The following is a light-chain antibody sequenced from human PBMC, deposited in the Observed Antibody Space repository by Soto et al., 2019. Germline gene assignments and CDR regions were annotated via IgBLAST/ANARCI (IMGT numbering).Light chain of an antibody. J-gene: IGKJ5*01. CDR1: QSINSK. Sequence: EIVMTQSPATLSVSPGERATLSCRASQSINSKVGRSQQKPGQAPRLLIYGASTRATGVPPRFSGSWSGTEFTLTISSLQSEDFAVYACQQYNIWSSITFGQGTRLEIK. V-gene: IGKV3-15*01. CDR2: GAS. CDR3: QQYNIWSSIT.